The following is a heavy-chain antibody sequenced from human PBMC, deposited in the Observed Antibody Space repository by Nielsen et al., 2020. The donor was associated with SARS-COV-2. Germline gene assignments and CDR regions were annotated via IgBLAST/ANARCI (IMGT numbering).Heavy chain of an antibody. CDR3: ARDSPTDWNYDY. CDR2: IISGSDYI. J-gene: IGHJ4*02. CDR1: GFTFSSYT. V-gene: IGHV3-21*01. D-gene: IGHD1-7*01. Sequence: GESLKISCTASGFTFSSYTMNWVRQAPGKGLEWVSSIISGSDYIYYADSVKGRFTISRDNAKNSLFLQMNSLRAEDTAIYYCARDSPTDWNYDYWGRGTLVTVSS.